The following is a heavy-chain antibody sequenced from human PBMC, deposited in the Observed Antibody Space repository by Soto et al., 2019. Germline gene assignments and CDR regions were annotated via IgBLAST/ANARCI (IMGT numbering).Heavy chain of an antibody. CDR1: GYTFTSYG. J-gene: IGHJ6*02. CDR2: ISAYSGNT. V-gene: IGHV1-18*01. D-gene: IGHD3-3*01. CDR3: ARDPPKYYDFWSGYSPYYYGMDV. Sequence: ASVKVSCKASGYTFTSYGISWVRQAPGQGLEWMGWISAYSGNTNYAQKLQGRVTMTTDTSTSTAYMELRSLRSDDTAVYYCARDPPKYYDFWSGYSPYYYGMDVWGQGTTVTVYS.